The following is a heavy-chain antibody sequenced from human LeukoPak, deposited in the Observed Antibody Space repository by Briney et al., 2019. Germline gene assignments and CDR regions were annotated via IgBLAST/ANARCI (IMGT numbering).Heavy chain of an antibody. CDR1: GGSISSGSYY. CDR3: ARAVAGRGDFDY. Sequence: SQTLSLTCTVSGGSISSGSYYWSWIRQPAGKGLEWIGRIYTSGSTNYNPSLKSRVTISVDTSKNQFSLKLSSVTAADTAVYYCARAVAGRGDFDYWGQGTLVTVFS. J-gene: IGHJ4*02. D-gene: IGHD6-19*01. V-gene: IGHV4-61*02. CDR2: IYTSGST.